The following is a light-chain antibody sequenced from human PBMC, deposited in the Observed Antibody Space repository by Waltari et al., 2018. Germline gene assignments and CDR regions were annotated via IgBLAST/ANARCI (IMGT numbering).Light chain of an antibody. CDR3: SSYAGNYIYV. Sequence: QSALTQPPSASGSPGQSVTISCTGTSADIGTYDHVSWYQQHPGKAPKVIVYAVTKRPSGVPDRFSGSKSGDTAFLTVSGLQAEDEADYYCSSYAGNYIYVFGTGTEVTVL. V-gene: IGLV2-8*01. J-gene: IGLJ1*01. CDR2: AVT. CDR1: SADIGTYDH.